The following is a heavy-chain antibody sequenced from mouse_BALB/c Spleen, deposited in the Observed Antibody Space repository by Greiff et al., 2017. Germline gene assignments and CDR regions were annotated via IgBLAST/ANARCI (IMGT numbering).Heavy chain of an antibody. CDR1: GFTFSDYY. Sequence: DVHLVESGGGLVKPGGSLKLSCAASGFTFSDYYMYWVRQTPEKRLEWVATISDGGSYTYYPDSVKGRFTISRDNAKNNLYLQMSSLKSEDTAMYYCARVWGYDYDEGYYAMDYWGQGTSVTVSS. CDR2: ISDGGSYT. V-gene: IGHV5-4*02. J-gene: IGHJ4*01. CDR3: ARVWGYDYDEGYYAMDY. D-gene: IGHD2-4*01.